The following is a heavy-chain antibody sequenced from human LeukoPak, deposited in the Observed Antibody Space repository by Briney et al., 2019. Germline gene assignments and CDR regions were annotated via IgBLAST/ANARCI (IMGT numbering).Heavy chain of an antibody. J-gene: IGHJ4*02. CDR3: ARDATAHWEY. CDR1: GFTLRSYW. Sequence: GGSLRLSCAASGFTLRSYWMSWVRQAPGKGLEWVANIKQDGSVKQYVDSVKGRFIISRDNAKNSLYLQMNSLRAEDTAMYYCARDATAHWEYWGQGTLVTVSS. D-gene: IGHD1-26*01. CDR2: IKQDGSVK. V-gene: IGHV3-7*01.